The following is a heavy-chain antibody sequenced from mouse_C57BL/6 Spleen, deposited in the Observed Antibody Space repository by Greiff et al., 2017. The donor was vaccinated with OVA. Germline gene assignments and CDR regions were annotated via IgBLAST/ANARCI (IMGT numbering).Heavy chain of an antibody. Sequence: QVQLQQSGAELVKPGASVKLSCKASGYTFTSYWMQWVKQRPGQGLEWIGEIDPSDSYTNYNQKFKGKATLTVDTSSSTAYMQLSSLTSEDSAVYYCARSAQATAYWGQGTLVTVSA. CDR1: GYTFTSYW. V-gene: IGHV1-50*01. CDR3: ARSAQATAY. J-gene: IGHJ3*01. D-gene: IGHD3-2*02. CDR2: IDPSDSYT.